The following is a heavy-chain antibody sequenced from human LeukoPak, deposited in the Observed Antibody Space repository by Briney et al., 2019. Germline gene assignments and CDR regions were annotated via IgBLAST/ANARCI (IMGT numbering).Heavy chain of an antibody. Sequence: GGSLRLSCAASGFTFSSHEMNWVRQAPGKGLEWVSYISHSGRTIYYADSVKGRFTISRDNAKNSLYLQMNSLRAEDTALYYCARGVGSSWPGWLDPWGQGTLVTVSS. CDR1: GFTFSSHE. D-gene: IGHD6-13*01. V-gene: IGHV3-48*03. J-gene: IGHJ5*02. CDR2: ISHSGRTI. CDR3: ARGVGSSWPGWLDP.